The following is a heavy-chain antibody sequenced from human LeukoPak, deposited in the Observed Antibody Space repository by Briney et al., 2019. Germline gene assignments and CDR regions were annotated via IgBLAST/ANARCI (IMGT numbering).Heavy chain of an antibody. CDR1: GFTFSSYG. J-gene: IGHJ4*02. V-gene: IGHV3-23*01. CDR3: AKGDYYDSSGYWS. CDR2: ISGSGGST. Sequence: GGSLRLSCAASGFTFSSYGMSWVRQAPGKGLEGVSAISGSGGSTYYADSVRGRFTISRDNSKNTLYLQMNSLRAEDTAVYYCAKGDYYDSSGYWSWGQGTLVTVSS. D-gene: IGHD3-22*01.